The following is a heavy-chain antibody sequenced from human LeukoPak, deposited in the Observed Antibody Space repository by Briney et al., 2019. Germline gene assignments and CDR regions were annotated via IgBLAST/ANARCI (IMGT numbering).Heavy chain of an antibody. CDR1: GFTFSSYS. D-gene: IGHD3-16*01. Sequence: PGGSLRLSCAASGFTFSSYSMNWVRQAPGKGLEWVSYIISSSSTIYYADSVKGRFTISGDNAKNSLYLQMNSLRAEDTAVYYCARGDRRLAGGGNNWFDPWGQGTLVTVSS. CDR3: ARGDRRLAGGGNNWFDP. J-gene: IGHJ5*02. V-gene: IGHV3-48*04. CDR2: IISSSSTI.